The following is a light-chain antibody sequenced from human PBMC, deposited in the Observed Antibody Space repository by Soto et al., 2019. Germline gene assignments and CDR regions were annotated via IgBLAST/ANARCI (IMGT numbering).Light chain of an antibody. CDR3: QQFYRPPFT. Sequence: DIELTQSPSSLSASVGDRVTITCRASQSISTSLYWYQQKPGKAPDLLIFAASNLQGGVPSRFSGSSSGTDFTSTISSLQDDDFATYYCQQFYRPPFTFGQGTKVEIK. J-gene: IGKJ2*01. CDR1: QSISTS. V-gene: IGKV1-39*01. CDR2: AAS.